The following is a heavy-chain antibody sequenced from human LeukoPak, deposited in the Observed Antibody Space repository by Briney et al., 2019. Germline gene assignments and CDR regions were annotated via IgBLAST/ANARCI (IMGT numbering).Heavy chain of an antibody. CDR1: GFTLSSYW. J-gene: IGHJ6*04. CDR3: ARATGETRYYGMDV. Sequence: GGSLRLSCAASGFTLSSYWMHWVRQAPGKGLVWVSRINSDGRSTIYADSVKGRFTISRDNAKNTLYLQMNSLRAEDTVVYYCARATGETRYYGMDVWGKGTTVTVSS. V-gene: IGHV3-74*01. D-gene: IGHD3-10*01. CDR2: INSDGRST.